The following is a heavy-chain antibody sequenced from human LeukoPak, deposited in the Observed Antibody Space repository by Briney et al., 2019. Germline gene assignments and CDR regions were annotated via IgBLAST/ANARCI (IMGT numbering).Heavy chain of an antibody. Sequence: SETLSLTCAVHGGSFSGYYWSWIRQPPGKGLXXXXXXXHSGSTNYNPSLKSRVTISGDTSNNQFSLKLTSVTAADTALYYCARGRNVGYCSSNSCSFDYWGQGTLVTVSS. V-gene: IGHV4-34*01. CDR3: ARGRNVGYCSSNSCSFDY. D-gene: IGHD2-2*01. CDR2: XXHSGST. J-gene: IGHJ4*02. CDR1: GGSFSGYY.